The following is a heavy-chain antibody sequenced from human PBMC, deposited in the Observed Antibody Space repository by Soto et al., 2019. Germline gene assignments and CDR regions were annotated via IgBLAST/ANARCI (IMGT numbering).Heavy chain of an antibody. J-gene: IGHJ4*02. CDR2: IGISGVDT. CDR1: GFTFSSYT. Sequence: GVSLRLSCAASGFTFSSYTMAWVRQAPGKGLEWVSCIGISGVDTYYADSVKGRFTISRDNSKNTLYLQMNSLRAEDTALYYCAKARGEYSGYVEYWGQVNLVTVSS. CDR3: AKARGEYSGYVEY. D-gene: IGHD5-12*01. V-gene: IGHV3-23*01.